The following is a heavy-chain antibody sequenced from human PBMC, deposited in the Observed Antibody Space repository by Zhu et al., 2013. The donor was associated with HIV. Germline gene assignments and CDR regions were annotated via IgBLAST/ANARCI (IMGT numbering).Heavy chain of an antibody. Sequence: QVQLVQSGAEVKQPGASVKVSCKASGYTFTRYYMHWVRQAPGQGLEWMGWINPNSGDTHYAQKFQGRITMTKDISISTAYLELSSLRSDDTAVYYCARELGINAFDIWGQGTMVIVSS. J-gene: IGHJ3*02. CDR2: INPNSGDT. D-gene: IGHD7-27*01. V-gene: IGHV1-2*02. CDR3: ARELGINAFDI. CDR1: GYTFTRYY.